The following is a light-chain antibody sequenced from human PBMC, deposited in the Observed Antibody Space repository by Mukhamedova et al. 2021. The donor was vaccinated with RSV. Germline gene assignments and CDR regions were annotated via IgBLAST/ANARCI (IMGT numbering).Light chain of an antibody. J-gene: IGKJ5*01. V-gene: IGKV3-20*01. Sequence: PGERVTLSCRARWPVTTYLAWYQQKSGQAPSLLIYGASSRATGIPDRISGNGSGTNFTLTINRLEPEDFAIYYCQQYHTTPITFG. CDR2: GAS. CDR1: WPVTTY. CDR3: QQYHTTPIT.